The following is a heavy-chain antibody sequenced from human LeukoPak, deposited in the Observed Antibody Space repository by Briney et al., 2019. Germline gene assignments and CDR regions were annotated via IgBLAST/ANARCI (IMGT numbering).Heavy chain of an antibody. D-gene: IGHD3-10*01. CDR3: ARSDYHNSGSHTVFDAFDI. CDR1: GGSISRYY. J-gene: IGHJ3*02. V-gene: IGHV4-59*01. Sequence: SETLSLTCTVSGGSISRYYWSWIRRPPGKGLEWIGYIDDSGNTNFNPSLKSQVTISVDKSKNQFSLKLSFVSAADTAMYYCARSDYHNSGSHTVFDAFDIWGQGTRVTVSS. CDR2: IDDSGNT.